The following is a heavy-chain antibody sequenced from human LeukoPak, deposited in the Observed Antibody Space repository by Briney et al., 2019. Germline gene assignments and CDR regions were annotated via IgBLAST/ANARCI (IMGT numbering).Heavy chain of an antibody. J-gene: IGHJ4*02. CDR2: ISAYNGNT. CDR3: ARVSYYGTSGYYHAGGY. CDR1: GYTFSSYG. D-gene: IGHD3-22*01. Sequence: ASVKVSCKASGYTFSSYGITWVRQAPGQGFEWMGWISAYNGNTNYAQKFQGRVTMTTDTSTSTAYMELRSLRSDDTAVYYCARVSYYGTSGYYHAGGYWGQGTLVTVSS. V-gene: IGHV1-18*01.